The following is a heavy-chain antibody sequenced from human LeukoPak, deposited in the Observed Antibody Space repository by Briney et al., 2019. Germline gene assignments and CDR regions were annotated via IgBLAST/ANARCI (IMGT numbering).Heavy chain of an antibody. D-gene: IGHD6-19*01. CDR3: AKDSEQWLATNIDY. V-gene: IGHV3-9*01. CDR2: ISWNSGSI. CDR1: GFTFDDYA. J-gene: IGHJ4*02. Sequence: GGSLRLSCAASGFTFDDYAMHWVRQAPGKGLEWVSGISWNSGSIGYADSVKGRFTISRDNAKNSLYLQMNSLRAEDTALYYCAKDSEQWLATNIDYWGQGTLVTVSS.